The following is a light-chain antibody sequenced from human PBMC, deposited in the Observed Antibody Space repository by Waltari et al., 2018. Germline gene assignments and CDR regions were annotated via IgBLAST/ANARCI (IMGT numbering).Light chain of an antibody. CDR3: QKYNTWPFT. Sequence: EIVMTQSPANLSVSPGERSTLSCRASQSVSSNLAWYQQKPGQAPMLLIYGASTRATGIPARFSGSGSGTEFTLTISSLQSEDFAVYYCQKYNTWPFTFGPGTKVDIK. J-gene: IGKJ3*01. CDR1: QSVSSN. V-gene: IGKV3-15*01. CDR2: GAS.